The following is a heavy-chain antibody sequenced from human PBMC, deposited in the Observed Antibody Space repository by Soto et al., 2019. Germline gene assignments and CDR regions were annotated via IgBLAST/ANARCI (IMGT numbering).Heavy chain of an antibody. CDR1: GFICSSYD. V-gene: IGHV3-23*01. J-gene: IGHJ3*02. Sequence: EVQMFETGGGLAQPGGSLRLSCAASGFICSSYDMSWVRQAPGKGLEWVSTILVDGRTFYVDSVKGRFTISRDSSKNTVYLQMNSLTAGDTALYYCAKATATGGGAFDICGQGTMVTVSS. CDR2: ILVDGRT. CDR3: AKATATGGGAFDI. D-gene: IGHD2-8*02.